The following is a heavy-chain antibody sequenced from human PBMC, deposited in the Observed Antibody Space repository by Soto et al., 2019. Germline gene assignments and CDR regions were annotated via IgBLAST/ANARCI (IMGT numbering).Heavy chain of an antibody. Sequence: PGESLKISCKGSGYSFTSYWIGWVRQMPGKGLEWMGIIYPGDSDPRYSPSFQGQVTISADKSISTAYLQWSSLKASDTAIYYCARHDRDGGYSSGYYALDHWGQGTLVTVSS. CDR1: GYSFTSYW. D-gene: IGHD3-22*01. J-gene: IGHJ4*02. CDR3: ARHDRDGGYSSGYYALDH. CDR2: IYPGDSDP. V-gene: IGHV5-51*01.